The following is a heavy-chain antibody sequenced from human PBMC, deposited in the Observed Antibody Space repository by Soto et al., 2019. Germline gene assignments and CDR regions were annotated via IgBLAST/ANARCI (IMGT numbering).Heavy chain of an antibody. D-gene: IGHD3-9*01. CDR1: GYTFTGYY. CDR2: INPNSGGT. J-gene: IGHJ4*02. V-gene: IGHV1-2*04. CDR3: AKDKLRYFDWSPFDY. Sequence: ASVKVSCKASGYTFTGYYMHWVRQAPGQGLEWMGWINPNSGGTNFAQKFQGWVTMTRDTSISTVYMELTRLTSDDTAVYYCAKDKLRYFDWSPFDYWGQGTLVTVSS.